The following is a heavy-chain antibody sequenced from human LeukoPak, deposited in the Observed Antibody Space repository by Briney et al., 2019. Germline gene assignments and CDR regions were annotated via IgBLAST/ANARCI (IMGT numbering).Heavy chain of an antibody. J-gene: IGHJ3*02. CDR1: GGSISSYY. V-gene: IGHV4-59*01. Sequence: SETLSLTCTVSGGSISSYYWSWIRQPPGRGLEWIGYIYYSGSTNYNPSLKSRVTISVDTSKNQFSLELSSVTAADTAVYYCAVASTGTVGAFDIWGQGTMVTVSS. CDR3: AVASTGTVGAFDI. CDR2: IYYSGST. D-gene: IGHD1-1*01.